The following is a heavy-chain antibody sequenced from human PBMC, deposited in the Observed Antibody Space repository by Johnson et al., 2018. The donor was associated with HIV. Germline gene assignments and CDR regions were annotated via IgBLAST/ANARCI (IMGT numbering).Heavy chain of an antibody. CDR3: AREAVPRGLQSAFGGAFDI. V-gene: IGHV3-66*01. J-gene: IGHJ3*02. D-gene: IGHD3-16*01. CDR1: GFTVSSNY. CDR2: IYSGGTT. Sequence: VQLVESGGGVVQPGRSLRLSCAASGFTVSSNYMSWVRQAPGKGLEWVSVIYSGGTTYYVDSVKGRFTTSRDNSKNTLYLQMNSLRAEDTAVYYCAREAVPRGLQSAFGGAFDIWGQGTMVTVPS.